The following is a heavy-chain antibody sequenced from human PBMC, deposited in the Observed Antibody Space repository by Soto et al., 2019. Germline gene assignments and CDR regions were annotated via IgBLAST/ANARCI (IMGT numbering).Heavy chain of an antibody. CDR1: GFIFSNYA. V-gene: IGHV3-23*01. J-gene: IGHJ3*01. Sequence: SLRLSCAASGFIFSNYAMSWVRQAPGKGLEWVSSISASGVSRDYADSVKGRFTISRDTSKNTLYLQMNSLRAEDTAVYYCARCRATIRPLSAFDFRGQGTMVTVSS. D-gene: IGHD5-12*01. CDR3: ARCRATIRPLSAFDF. CDR2: ISASGVSR.